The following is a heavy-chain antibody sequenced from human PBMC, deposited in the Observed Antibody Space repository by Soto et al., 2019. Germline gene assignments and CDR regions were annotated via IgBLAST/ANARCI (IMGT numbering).Heavy chain of an antibody. V-gene: IGHV4-4*07. CDR2: VFSSGST. CDR3: ARVAFSYFGMDV. D-gene: IGHD3-3*02. CDR1: GGAISSYY. J-gene: IGHJ6*02. Sequence: SETLSLTCSVPGGAISSYYWCWVRQPAGKGLEWIGLVFSSGSTNYNASLKSRVTMSIDTYKNEVSLTLRSVTDADTAVYYCARVAFSYFGMDVWGPGTTVTVSS.